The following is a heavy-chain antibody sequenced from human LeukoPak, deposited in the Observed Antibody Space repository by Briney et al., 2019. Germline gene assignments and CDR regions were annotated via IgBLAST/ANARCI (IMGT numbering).Heavy chain of an antibody. CDR2: ISAYNGNT. CDR3: ARERLAATGTGWFEP. Sequence: ASVKVSCKASGYTFTSYGISWVRQAPGQGLEWMGWISAYNGNTNYAQKLQGRVTMTTDTSTSTAYMELRSLRSDDTAVYFCARERLAATGTGWFEPWGQGTLVTVSS. J-gene: IGHJ5*02. D-gene: IGHD6-13*01. V-gene: IGHV1-18*01. CDR1: GYTFTSYG.